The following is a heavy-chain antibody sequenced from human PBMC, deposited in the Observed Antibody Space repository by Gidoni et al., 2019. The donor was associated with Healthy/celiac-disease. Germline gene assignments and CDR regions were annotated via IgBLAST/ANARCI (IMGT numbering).Heavy chain of an antibody. CDR3: ARDLFWSGEGPFDY. CDR1: GFPFSSYS. V-gene: IGHV3-48*02. D-gene: IGHD3-3*01. Sequence: EVQLVESGGGLVQPGGSLRLSCAASGFPFSSYSMNWVRQAPGKGLEWVSYIRSSSSTIYYADSVKGRFTISRDNAKNSLYLQMNSLRDEDTAVYYCARDLFWSGEGPFDYWGQGTLVTVSS. CDR2: IRSSSSTI. J-gene: IGHJ4*02.